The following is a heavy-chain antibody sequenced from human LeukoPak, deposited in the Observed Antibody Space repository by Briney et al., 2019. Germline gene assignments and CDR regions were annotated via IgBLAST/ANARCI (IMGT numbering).Heavy chain of an antibody. CDR2: IYYSGST. D-gene: IGHD3-10*01. Sequence: ASETLSLTCTVSGDSISTYYWSWIRQPPGKGLEWIGYIYYSGSTNYNPSLKSRVTISVDTSKNQFSLKLSSVTAADTAVYYCARDPVGSNWFDPWGQGTLVTVSS. V-gene: IGHV4-59*01. J-gene: IGHJ5*02. CDR1: GDSISTYY. CDR3: ARDPVGSNWFDP.